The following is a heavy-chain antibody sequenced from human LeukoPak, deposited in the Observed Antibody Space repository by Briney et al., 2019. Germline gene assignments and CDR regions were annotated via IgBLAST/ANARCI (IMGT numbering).Heavy chain of an antibody. D-gene: IGHD6-19*01. CDR2: INTDGRTT. CDR1: GFTFSSSW. Sequence: GGSLRLSCAASGFTFSSSWMHWVRQAPGKGLVWVSRINTDGRTTTYADSVKGRFTISRDNAKSTVYLQMNSLRPEDTAPYYCAKSLGSQDYWGQGTLVTVSS. CDR3: AKSLGSQDY. J-gene: IGHJ4*02. V-gene: IGHV3-74*01.